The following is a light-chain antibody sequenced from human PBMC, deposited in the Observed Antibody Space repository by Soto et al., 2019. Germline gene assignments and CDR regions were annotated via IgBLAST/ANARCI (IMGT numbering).Light chain of an antibody. J-gene: IGLJ2*01. CDR2: DVS. CDR3: SSYTSSSTLV. V-gene: IGLV2-14*01. CDR1: SSDVGGYTY. Sequence: QSALTQPASVSGSPGQSITVSCTGTSSDVGGYTYVSWYQQHPGNAPKLMIYDVSNRPSGVSNRFSGSKSGNTASLTISGLQAEDGAEYYCSSYTSSSTLVFGGGTKVTVL.